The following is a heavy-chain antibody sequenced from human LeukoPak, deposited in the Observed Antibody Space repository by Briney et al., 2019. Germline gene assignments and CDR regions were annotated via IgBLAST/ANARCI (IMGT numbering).Heavy chain of an antibody. CDR2: IRYDASNK. Sequence: GGSLRLSCVASGFIFSDYGMHWVRQAPGKGLDWVAFIRYDASNKDYADSVKGQFTISRDNSKNTLYLQINSLRAEDTAVYYCARGSLGYLVPFQHWGQGTLVTVSS. J-gene: IGHJ1*01. CDR1: GFIFSDYG. V-gene: IGHV3-30*02. CDR3: ARGSLGYLVPFQH. D-gene: IGHD2-15*01.